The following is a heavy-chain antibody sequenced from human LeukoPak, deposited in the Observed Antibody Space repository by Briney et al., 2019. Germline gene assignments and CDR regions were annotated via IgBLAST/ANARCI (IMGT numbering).Heavy chain of an antibody. CDR2: SYYSGST. Sequence: KPSETLSLTCTVFGGSMSSSTYYWGWIRQPPGKGLEWIGNSYYSGSTYYTPSLKSRVTISVDTSKNQFSLKLSSVTAADTAVYYCAREDLRDGYNYGTDYWGQGTLVTVSS. J-gene: IGHJ4*02. CDR3: AREDLRDGYNYGTDY. V-gene: IGHV4-39*07. D-gene: IGHD5-24*01. CDR1: GGSMSSSTYY.